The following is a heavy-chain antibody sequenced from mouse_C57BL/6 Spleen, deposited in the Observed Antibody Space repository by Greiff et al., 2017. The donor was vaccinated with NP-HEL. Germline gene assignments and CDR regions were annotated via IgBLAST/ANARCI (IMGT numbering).Heavy chain of an antibody. Sequence: VKLQESGPELVKPGASVKISCKASGYAFSSSWMNWVKQRPGKGLEWIGRIYPGDGDTNYNGKFKGKATLTADKSSSTAYMQLSSLTSEDSAVYFCARDYYGSFDYWGQGTTLTVSS. CDR1: GYAFSSSW. J-gene: IGHJ2*01. V-gene: IGHV1-82*01. CDR2: IYPGDGDT. D-gene: IGHD1-1*01. CDR3: ARDYYGSFDY.